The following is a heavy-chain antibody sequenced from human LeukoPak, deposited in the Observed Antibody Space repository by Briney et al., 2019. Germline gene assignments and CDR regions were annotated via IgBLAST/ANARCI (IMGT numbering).Heavy chain of an antibody. V-gene: IGHV3-48*02. CDR3: ARDFVAVVAATPPASYNGMDV. J-gene: IGHJ6*02. CDR1: GFTFSSYS. D-gene: IGHD2-15*01. Sequence: PGGSLRLSCAASGFTFSSYSMNWVRQAPGKGLEWVSYISSSSSTIYYADSVKGRFTISRDNAKNSLYLQMNSLRDEDTAVYYCARDFVAVVAATPPASYNGMDVWGQGTTVTVSS. CDR2: ISSSSSTI.